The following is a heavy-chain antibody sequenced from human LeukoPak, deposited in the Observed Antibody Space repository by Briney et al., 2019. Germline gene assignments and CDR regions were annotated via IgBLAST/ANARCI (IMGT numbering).Heavy chain of an antibody. J-gene: IGHJ6*02. CDR3: ARDGTPIYCSGGSCYDYYYGMDV. V-gene: IGHV1-2*02. D-gene: IGHD2-15*01. CDR1: GYTFTGYY. CDR2: INPNSGGT. Sequence: ASVKVSCKASGYTFTGYYMHWVRHAPGQGLEWMGWINPNSGGTNYAQKFQGRVTMTRDTSISTAYMELSRLRSDDTAVYYCARDGTPIYCSGGSCYDYYYGMDVWGQGTTVTVSS.